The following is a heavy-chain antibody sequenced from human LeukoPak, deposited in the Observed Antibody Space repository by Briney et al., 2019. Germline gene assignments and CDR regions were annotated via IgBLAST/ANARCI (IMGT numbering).Heavy chain of an antibody. CDR2: ISDSGGST. V-gene: IGHV3-23*01. D-gene: IGHD6-19*01. CDR1: GITLSNYG. J-gene: IGHJ4*02. Sequence: GGSLRLSCAVSGITLSNYGMSWVRQAPGKGLEWVAGISDSGGSTNYADSVKGRFTISRDNRKNTLYLQMNSLRPEDTAVYFCAKRITEAVGIYFDSWGPGALVTVSS. CDR3: AKRITEAVGIYFDS.